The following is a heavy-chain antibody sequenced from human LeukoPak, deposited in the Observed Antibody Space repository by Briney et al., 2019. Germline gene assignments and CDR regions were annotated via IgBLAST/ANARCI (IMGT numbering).Heavy chain of an antibody. J-gene: IGHJ6*03. CDR1: GFTFSSHA. CDR2: ISYDGSKK. D-gene: IGHD1-26*01. Sequence: GGSLRLSCAASGFTFSSHAMHWVCQAPGKGLEWVAVISYDGSKKNYADSVKGRFTISRDNSKNTQYLQMNSLRAEDTAVYYCVRGPRVGAAGFVYYHYMDVWGKGITVTVSS. CDR3: VRGPRVGAAGFVYYHYMDV. V-gene: IGHV3-30*04.